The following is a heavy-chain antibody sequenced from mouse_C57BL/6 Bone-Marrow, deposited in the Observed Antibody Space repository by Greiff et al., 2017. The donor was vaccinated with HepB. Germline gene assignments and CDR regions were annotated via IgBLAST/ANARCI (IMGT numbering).Heavy chain of an antibody. J-gene: IGHJ1*03. V-gene: IGHV2-2*01. Sequence: QVHVKQSGPGLVQPSQSLSITCTVSGFSLTSYGVHWVRQSPGKGLEWLGVIWSGGSTDYNAAFISRLSISKDNSKSQVFFKMNSLQADDTAIYYCARRDGSYWYFDVWGTGTTVTVSS. CDR3: ARRDGSYWYFDV. CDR2: IWSGGST. D-gene: IGHD1-1*01. CDR1: GFSLTSYG.